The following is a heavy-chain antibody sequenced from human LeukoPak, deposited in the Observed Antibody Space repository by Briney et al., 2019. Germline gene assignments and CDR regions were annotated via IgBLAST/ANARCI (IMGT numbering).Heavy chain of an antibody. V-gene: IGHV3-30*02. J-gene: IGHJ4*02. Sequence: GGSLRLSCAASGFTFNSYPMHWVRQAPGKGLEWVAYIRYDGSNKNYADSVKGRFTISRDNSKNTLYLQMNSLRAEDTAVYYCAKPSSGYYSGFDYWGQGTLVTVSS. CDR3: AKPSSGYYSGFDY. CDR2: IRYDGSNK. D-gene: IGHD3-22*01. CDR1: GFTFNSYP.